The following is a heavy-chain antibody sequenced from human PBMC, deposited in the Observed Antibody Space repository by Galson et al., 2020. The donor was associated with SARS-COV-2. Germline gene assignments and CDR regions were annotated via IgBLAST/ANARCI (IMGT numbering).Heavy chain of an antibody. CDR3: ARCSSSSWYYYYMDV. J-gene: IGHJ6*03. CDR2: IYPGDSDT. V-gene: IGHV5-51*01. CDR1: GYSFTNYW. D-gene: IGHD6-6*01. Sequence: GESLKISCKGSGYSFTNYWVGWVRQMPGKGLEWMGIIYPGDSDTRYSPSFQGQVTISADKSISTAYLQWSSLKASDTAMYYCARCSSSSWYYYYMDVWGKGTTVTVSS.